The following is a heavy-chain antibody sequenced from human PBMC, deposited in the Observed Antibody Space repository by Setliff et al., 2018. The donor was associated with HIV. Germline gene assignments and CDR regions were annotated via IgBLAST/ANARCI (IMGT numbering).Heavy chain of an antibody. CDR1: EFTFSSYE. V-gene: IGHV3-48*03. CDR3: ARLSPPDDYGDLGGIDY. J-gene: IGHJ4*02. CDR2: ISGSGSTI. D-gene: IGHD4-17*01. Sequence: GGSLRLSCEASEFTFSSYEMNWVRQAPGKGLEWVSYISGSGSTIYYADSVKGRFTIFRDNAKNSLYLQLNSLRAEDTAVYYCARLSPPDDYGDLGGIDYWGQGTLVTVSS.